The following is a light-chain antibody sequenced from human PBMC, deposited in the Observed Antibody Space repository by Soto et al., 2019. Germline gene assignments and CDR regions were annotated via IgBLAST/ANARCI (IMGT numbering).Light chain of an antibody. J-gene: IGLJ1*01. CDR1: SSDVGSYNL. V-gene: IGLV2-23*02. CDR2: EVS. Sequence: QSVLTQPASVSGSPGQSITISCTGTSSDVGSYNLVSWYQQHPGKAPKLMIYEVSKRPSGVSNRFSGSKSGNTASLTISGLQAEDVAVFCCCPSAGSRTFGSVFGTAPKVTDL. CDR3: CPSAGSRTFGSV.